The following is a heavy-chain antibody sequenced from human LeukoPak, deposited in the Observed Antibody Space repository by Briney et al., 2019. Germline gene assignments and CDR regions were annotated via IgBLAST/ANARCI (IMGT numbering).Heavy chain of an antibody. J-gene: IGHJ3*02. CDR2: ISSSSSYI. Sequence: GGSLRLSCVASGFTFSSHGMNWVRQAPGKGLEWVSSISSSSSYIYYADSVKGRFTISRDNAKNSLYLQMNSLRAEDTAVYYCARDYHSRAVVTAIKYAFDIWGQGTMVTVSS. V-gene: IGHV3-21*01. CDR3: ARDYHSRAVVTAIKYAFDI. D-gene: IGHD2-21*02. CDR1: GFTFSSHG.